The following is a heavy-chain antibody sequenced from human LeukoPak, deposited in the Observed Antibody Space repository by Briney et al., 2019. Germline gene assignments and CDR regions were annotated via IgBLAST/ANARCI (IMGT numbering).Heavy chain of an antibody. V-gene: IGHV4-4*02. Sequence: SETLSLTCAVSGASISINNWWGWVRQPPGKGLEWIGEFFHTGITNYNPSLKNRVTISVDKSKNQFSLTLSSVTAADTAVYYCASVDGDNVFGVVGHFWGQGALVIVSS. CDR3: ASVDGDNVFGVVGHF. J-gene: IGHJ4*02. CDR1: GASISINNW. D-gene: IGHD3-3*01. CDR2: FFHTGIT.